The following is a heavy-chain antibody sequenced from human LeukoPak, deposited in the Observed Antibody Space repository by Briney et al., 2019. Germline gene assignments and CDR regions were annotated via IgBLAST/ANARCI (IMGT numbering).Heavy chain of an antibody. CDR1: GYTFTGYY. J-gene: IGHJ6*03. CDR2: NNPNSGGT. D-gene: IGHD2-2*01. Sequence: ASVKVSCKASGYTFTGYYMHWVRQAPGQGLEWMGWNNPNSGGTNYAQKFQGRVTMTRDTSISTAYMELSRLRSDDTAVYYCARVVVVPAAIGYYYYYYMDVWGKGTTVTVSS. CDR3: ARVVVVPAAIGYYYYYYMDV. V-gene: IGHV1-2*02.